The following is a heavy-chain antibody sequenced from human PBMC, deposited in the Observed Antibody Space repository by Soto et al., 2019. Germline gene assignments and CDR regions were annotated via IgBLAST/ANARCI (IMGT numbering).Heavy chain of an antibody. J-gene: IGHJ5*02. Sequence: ASVKVSCKASGGTFSSYAISWVRQAPGQGLEWMGGIIPIFGTANYAQKFQGRVTITADGSTSTAYMELSSLRSEDTAVYYCARDNEGSSIAAAGDNWFDPWGQGTLVTVSS. CDR1: GGTFSSYA. D-gene: IGHD6-13*01. CDR3: ARDNEGSSIAAAGDNWFDP. CDR2: IIPIFGTA. V-gene: IGHV1-69*13.